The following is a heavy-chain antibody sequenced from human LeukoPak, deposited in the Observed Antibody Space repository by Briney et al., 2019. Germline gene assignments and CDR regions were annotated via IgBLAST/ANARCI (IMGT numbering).Heavy chain of an antibody. CDR2: ISDSGDYT. Sequence: GGSLTLSCAGSGFTYSSYAMSWVRQAPGQGLEWVSVISDSGDYTSYADSVRGRFTISRDNSRNTLYLQMISLRPEDTAVYYCAKDTSIGKYCTNGVCSPFDYWGQGTLVTVSS. CDR1: GFTYSSYA. CDR3: AKDTSIGKYCTNGVCSPFDY. J-gene: IGHJ4*02. V-gene: IGHV3-23*01. D-gene: IGHD2-8*01.